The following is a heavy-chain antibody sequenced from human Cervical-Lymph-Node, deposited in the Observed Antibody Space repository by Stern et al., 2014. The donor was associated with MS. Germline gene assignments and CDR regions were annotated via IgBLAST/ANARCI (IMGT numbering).Heavy chain of an antibody. V-gene: IGHV3-30*03. CDR1: GFSLSNSG. CDR2: MSVVGGNK. J-gene: IGHJ6*02. Sequence: VQLVESGGGVVQPGRSLTLSCAASGFSLSNSGMHWVRQAPGKGLEWVAVMSVVGGNKQYGDSVKVRFSISTAMDNDTLHLQMNSLRPEDTAVYCCMGVGDAMHVWGQGTPVIVSS. CDR3: MGVGDAMHV.